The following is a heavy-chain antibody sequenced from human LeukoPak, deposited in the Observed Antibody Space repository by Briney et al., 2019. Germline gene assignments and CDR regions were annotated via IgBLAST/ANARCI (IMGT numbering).Heavy chain of an antibody. Sequence: PGGSLRPSCAASGFTFSFYDMSWVRQVPGKGLEWVSTISGSGGSTNYPDSVRGRFTISRDNSKNTLYLQMNSLRAEDTAVYFCAKDRRQGGRLHYFDYWGQGALVTVSS. CDR1: GFTFSFYD. J-gene: IGHJ4*02. V-gene: IGHV3-23*01. D-gene: IGHD1-26*01. CDR2: ISGSGGST. CDR3: AKDRRQGGRLHYFDY.